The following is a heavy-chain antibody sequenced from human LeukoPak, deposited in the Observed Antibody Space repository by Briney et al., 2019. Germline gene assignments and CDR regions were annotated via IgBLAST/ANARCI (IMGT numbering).Heavy chain of an antibody. Sequence: SETLSLTCTVSGGSISSSNYYWGWIRQPPGKGLEWIGSIYYSGSTYYNPSLKSRVTISVDTSKNQFSLKLSPVTAADTAVYYCARTAVAALGWFDPWGQGTLVTVSS. D-gene: IGHD6-19*01. V-gene: IGHV4-39*07. J-gene: IGHJ5*02. CDR3: ARTAVAALGWFDP. CDR1: GGSISSSNYY. CDR2: IYYSGST.